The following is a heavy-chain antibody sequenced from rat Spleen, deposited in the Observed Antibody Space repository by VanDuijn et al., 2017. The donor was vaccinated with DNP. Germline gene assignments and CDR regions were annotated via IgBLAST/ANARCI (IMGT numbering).Heavy chain of an antibody. Sequence: QVQLQQSGAELTKPGSSVKISCKASGFTFTSSYIGWIKRTTGQGLEYIGYIAPGSGGIKYNEKFKGKATLTVDKSSSTAYMQLSSLTPVDTAVYYCARRGNSGYGFAYWGQGTLVTVSS. CDR3: ARRGNSGYGFAY. D-gene: IGHD4-3*01. CDR2: IAPGSGGI. J-gene: IGHJ3*01. CDR1: GFTFTSSY. V-gene: IGHV1-43*01.